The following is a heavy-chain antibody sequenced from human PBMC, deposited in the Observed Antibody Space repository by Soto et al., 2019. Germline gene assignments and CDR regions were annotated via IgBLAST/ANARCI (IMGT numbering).Heavy chain of an antibody. J-gene: IGHJ5*01. CDR3: ARAGSCQNWFDS. CDR1: GGSISGYY. D-gene: IGHD3-10*01. CDR2: IYYSGST. Sequence: QVQLQESGPGLVKPSETLSLTCTVSGGSISGYYWCWVRQPPGKGLEYIWYIYYSGSTNYNLSIKSLVTISVDTSKDQFSLKVSSVTAADTAVYYCARAGSCQNWFDSWGQGTLVTVSS. V-gene: IGHV4-59*01.